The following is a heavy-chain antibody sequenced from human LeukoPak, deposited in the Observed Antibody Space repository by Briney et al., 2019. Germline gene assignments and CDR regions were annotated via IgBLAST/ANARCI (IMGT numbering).Heavy chain of an antibody. V-gene: IGHV5-51*01. J-gene: IGHJ4*02. D-gene: IGHD6-13*01. CDR3: ARHGDITATGSLDY. CDR2: IYPGDSDT. CDR1: GYSFTSYW. Sequence: GESLKISCKGSGYSFTSYWIGWVRQIPGKGLEWMGIIYPGDSDTKYSPSFQGQVTISADKSISTAYLQWRSLKASDTAMYYCARHGDITATGSLDYWGQGTLVTVSS.